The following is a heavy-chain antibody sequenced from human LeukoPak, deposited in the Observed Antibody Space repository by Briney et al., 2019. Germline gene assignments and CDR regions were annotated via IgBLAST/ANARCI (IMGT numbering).Heavy chain of an antibody. J-gene: IGHJ5*02. CDR1: GFTFSSYG. CDR3: ARAGYYYDSKRKFDP. Sequence: GGSLRLSCAASGFTFSSYGMNWVRQAPGKGLEWVAFTRYDEDNKYYADSVKGRFTISRDNSKNTLYLQMNSLRAEDTAVYYCARAGYYYDSKRKFDPWGQGTLVTVSS. D-gene: IGHD3-22*01. V-gene: IGHV3-30*02. CDR2: TRYDEDNK.